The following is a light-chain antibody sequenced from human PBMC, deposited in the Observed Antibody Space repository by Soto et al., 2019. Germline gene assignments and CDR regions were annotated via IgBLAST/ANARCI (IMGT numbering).Light chain of an antibody. CDR2: GAS. CDR1: QSVSNN. V-gene: IGKV3-15*01. Sequence: EIVMTQSPTTLSVSPGERATLSCRASQSVSNNLAWYQQKPGQAPRLLIYGASSRATGIPVRVSGSGSGTEFTLTISSLQSEDFAVYYCQQYNNWPFTFGPGTKVDIK. J-gene: IGKJ3*01. CDR3: QQYNNWPFT.